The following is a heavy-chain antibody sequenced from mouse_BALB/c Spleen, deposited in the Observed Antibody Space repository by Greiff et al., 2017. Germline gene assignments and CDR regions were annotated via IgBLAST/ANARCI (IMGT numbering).Heavy chain of an antibody. D-gene: IGHD2-1*01. CDR1: GYSFTSYY. CDR3: AREGLYGNSWFAD. V-gene: IGHV1S135*01. CDR2: IDPFNGGT. J-gene: IGHJ3*01. Sequence: EVQLQESGPELMKPGASVKISCKASGYSFTSYYMHWVKQSHGKSLEWIGYIDPFNGGTSYNQKFKGKATLTVDKSSSTAYMHLSSLTSEDSAVYYCAREGLYGNSWFADWGQGTLVTVSA.